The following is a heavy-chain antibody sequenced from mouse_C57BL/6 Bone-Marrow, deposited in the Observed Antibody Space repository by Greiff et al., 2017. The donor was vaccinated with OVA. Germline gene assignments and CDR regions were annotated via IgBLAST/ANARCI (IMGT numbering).Heavy chain of an antibody. J-gene: IGHJ3*01. D-gene: IGHD1-1*01. CDR3: AREDYYGSSYEWFAY. Sequence: VQLQEPGAELVMPGASVKLSCKASGYTFTSYWMHWVKQRPGQGLEWIGEIDPSDSYTNYNQKFKGKSTLTVDKSSSTAYMQLSSLTSEDSAVYDCAREDYYGSSYEWFAYWGQGTLVTVSA. CDR2: IDPSDSYT. CDR1: GYTFTSYW. V-gene: IGHV1-69*01.